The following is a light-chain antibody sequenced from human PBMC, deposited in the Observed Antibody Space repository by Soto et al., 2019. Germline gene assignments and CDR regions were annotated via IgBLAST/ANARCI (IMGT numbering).Light chain of an antibody. J-gene: IGKJ5*01. Sequence: EIVLTQSPATLSLSPGERATLSCRASQSVSSYLAWYQQKPGQAPSLLIYGAFTRATGIPARFSGTGSGTEFTLTISRLEPEDFAVYYCQQYGSSPGITFGQGTRLEIK. CDR2: GAF. CDR3: QQYGSSPGIT. V-gene: IGKV3-20*01. CDR1: QSVSSY.